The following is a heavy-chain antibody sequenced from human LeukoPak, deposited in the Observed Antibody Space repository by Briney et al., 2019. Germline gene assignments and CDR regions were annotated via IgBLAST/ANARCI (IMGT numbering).Heavy chain of an antibody. Sequence: SETLSLTCTVSGGSISSYYWSRIRQPPGKGLEWIGYIYYSGSTNYNPSLKSRVTISVDTSKNQFSLKLSSVTAADTAVYYCARDPYSGSYPGAFDIWGQGTMVTVSS. CDR1: GGSISSYY. V-gene: IGHV4-59*01. CDR3: ARDPYSGSYPGAFDI. J-gene: IGHJ3*02. CDR2: IYYSGST. D-gene: IGHD1-26*01.